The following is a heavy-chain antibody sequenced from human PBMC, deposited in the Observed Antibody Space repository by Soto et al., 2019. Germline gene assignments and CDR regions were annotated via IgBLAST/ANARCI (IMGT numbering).Heavy chain of an antibody. CDR3: ARAVVYGDLYYYYGMDV. D-gene: IGHD4-17*01. Sequence: SVKVSCKASGGTFSSYAISWVRQAPGQGLEWMGGIIPIFGTANYAQKFQGRVTITADESTSTAYMELSSLRSEDTAVYYCARAVVYGDLYYYYGMDVWGQGTTVTVSS. V-gene: IGHV1-69*13. J-gene: IGHJ6*02. CDR1: GGTFSSYA. CDR2: IIPIFGTA.